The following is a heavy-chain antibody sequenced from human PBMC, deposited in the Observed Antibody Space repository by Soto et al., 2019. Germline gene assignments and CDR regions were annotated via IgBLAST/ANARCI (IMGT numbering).Heavy chain of an antibody. Sequence: QLQLQESGSGLVKPSQTLSLTCAVSGGSISSGGYSWSWIRQPPGKGLEWIGYIYHSGTTYYNPSLKSRVTISIDRSKNQFSLKLSSVTAADTAVYYCARAHYGDYGYGMDVWGQGTTVTVSS. V-gene: IGHV4-30-2*01. CDR1: GGSISSGGYS. D-gene: IGHD4-17*01. J-gene: IGHJ6*02. CDR3: ARAHYGDYGYGMDV. CDR2: IYHSGTT.